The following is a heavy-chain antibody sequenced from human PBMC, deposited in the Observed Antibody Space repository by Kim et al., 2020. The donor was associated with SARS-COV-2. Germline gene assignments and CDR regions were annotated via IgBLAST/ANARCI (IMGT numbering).Heavy chain of an antibody. J-gene: IGHJ4*02. D-gene: IGHD1-26*01. CDR2: T. Sequence: THYQDSVKGRFTISRHNSKNTLYLQMNSLRAEDTAVYYCASGQIVGGGDYWGQGTLVTVSS. CDR3: ASGQIVGGGDY. V-gene: IGHV3-53*04.